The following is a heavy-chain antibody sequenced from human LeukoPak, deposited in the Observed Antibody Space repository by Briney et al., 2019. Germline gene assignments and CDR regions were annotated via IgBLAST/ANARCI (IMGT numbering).Heavy chain of an antibody. CDR2: ISSSSSYI. J-gene: IGHJ4*02. CDR1: GFTFSSYS. V-gene: IGHV3-21*01. D-gene: IGHD6-19*01. CDR3: ARDPSGWLSEGVSDY. Sequence: GGSLRLSCAASGFTFSSYSMNWVRQAPGKGLEWVSSISSSSSYIYYADSVKGRFTISRDNAKNSLYLQMNSLRAEDTAVYYCARDPSGWLSEGVSDYWGRGTLVTVSS.